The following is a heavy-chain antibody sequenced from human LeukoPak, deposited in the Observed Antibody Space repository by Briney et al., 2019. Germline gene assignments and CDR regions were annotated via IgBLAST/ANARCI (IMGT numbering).Heavy chain of an antibody. CDR1: GYSFTSYW. J-gene: IGHJ5*02. D-gene: IGHD6-13*01. Sequence: PGESLKISCQGLGYSFTSYWIGWVRQMPGKGMEWMGVIYPGDSRVRYNPSFQGQVTISVDKSTRTAYLQWVSLKASDTAMYYCACRDLSSTWSFPWGQGTLVTVSS. CDR2: IYPGDSRV. V-gene: IGHV5-51*01. CDR3: ACRDLSSTWSFP.